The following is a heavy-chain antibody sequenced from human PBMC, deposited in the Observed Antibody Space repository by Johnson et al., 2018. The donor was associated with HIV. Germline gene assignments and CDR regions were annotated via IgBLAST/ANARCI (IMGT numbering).Heavy chain of an antibody. J-gene: IGHJ3*02. CDR2: IWYDGSNK. D-gene: IGHD6-6*01. CDR1: GFTFSSYG. Sequence: QVQLVESGGGVVQPGRSLRLSCAASGFTFSSYGMHWVRQAPGKGLEWVAVIWYDGSNKYYADSAKGRFTVSRDNYKNTLYLQMNSLRGEETAVYYCAKVHSSSSNGFDIWGQGTMVTVSS. V-gene: IGHV3-33*06. CDR3: AKVHSSSSNGFDI.